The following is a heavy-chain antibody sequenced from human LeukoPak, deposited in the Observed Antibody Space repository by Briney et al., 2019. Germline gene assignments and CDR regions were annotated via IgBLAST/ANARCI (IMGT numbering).Heavy chain of an antibody. CDR3: ARRPHYCSAPTCRMDYYYYMDV. D-gene: IGHD2-15*01. Sequence: GGSLRLSCAASGFTVSSNYMSWVRQAPGKGLEWVSVIYSGGSTYYADSVKGRFTISRDNSKNTLYLQMNSLRAEDTAVYYCARRPHYCSAPTCRMDYYYYMDVWGKGTTVTVSS. CDR1: GFTVSSNY. CDR2: IYSGGST. V-gene: IGHV3-53*01. J-gene: IGHJ6*03.